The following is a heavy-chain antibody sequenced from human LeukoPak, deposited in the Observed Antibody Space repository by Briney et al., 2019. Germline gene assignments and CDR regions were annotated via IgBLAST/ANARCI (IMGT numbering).Heavy chain of an antibody. CDR2: ISWNSGSI. D-gene: IGHD3-22*01. CDR1: GFTFDDYA. CDR3: AKVARTYYYDSSGYYGFDY. J-gene: IGHJ4*02. Sequence: PGGSLRLSCAASGFTFDDYAMHWVRQAPGKGVEWVSGISWNSGSIGYADSVKGRFTISRDNAKNSLYLQMNSLRAEDTALYYCAKVARTYYYDSSGYYGFDYCGQGTLVIVSS. V-gene: IGHV3-9*01.